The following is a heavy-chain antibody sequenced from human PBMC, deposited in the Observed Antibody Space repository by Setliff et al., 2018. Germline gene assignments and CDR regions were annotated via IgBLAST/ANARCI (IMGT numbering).Heavy chain of an antibody. V-gene: IGHV4-34*01. D-gene: IGHD6-19*01. J-gene: IGHJ4*02. Sequence: PSETLSLTCGVSGGGGSFSAYYWSWIRQPPGKGLEWIGEISPGGSTIYNPSLRSRVTMSVDTAKNRFSLNLTSVTAADAAVYYCATSGFCSAGSCYSFDDWGQGALGTAPQ. CDR3: ATSGFCSAGSCYSFDD. CDR1: GGGGSFSAYY. CDR2: ISPGGST.